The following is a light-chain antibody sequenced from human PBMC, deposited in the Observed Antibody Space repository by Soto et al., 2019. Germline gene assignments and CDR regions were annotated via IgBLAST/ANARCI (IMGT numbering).Light chain of an antibody. CDR3: QQLNSYPRT. J-gene: IGKJ1*01. CDR1: QGISSY. Sequence: DIRLTQYPSFLSASVGDRVTITCRASQGISSYLAWYQQKPWKAPKLLLYGASTLQNGDPSTFRGSGSGTQVTLTISSLQPEDFATYYCQQLNSYPRTFGQGTKVDIK. V-gene: IGKV1-9*01. CDR2: GAS.